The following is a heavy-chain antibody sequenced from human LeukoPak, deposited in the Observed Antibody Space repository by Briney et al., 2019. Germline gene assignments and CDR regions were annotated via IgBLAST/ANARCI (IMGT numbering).Heavy chain of an antibody. D-gene: IGHD2-2*01. V-gene: IGHV5-51*01. Sequence: GESLKISCKGSGYTFNRYWIGWVRQMPGKGLEWMGIIYPGDSDTRKSPSFQGQVTISADKSISTAYLQWSSLKASDSAMYYCARRRGLGYCSGTSCGDAFDIWGQGTMVTVSS. CDR2: IYPGDSDT. J-gene: IGHJ3*02. CDR1: GYTFNRYW. CDR3: ARRRGLGYCSGTSCGDAFDI.